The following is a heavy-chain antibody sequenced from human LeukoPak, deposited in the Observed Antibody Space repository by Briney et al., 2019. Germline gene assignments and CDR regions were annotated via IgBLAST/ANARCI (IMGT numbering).Heavy chain of an antibody. CDR2: ISYSGST. CDR1: GGSISSGDYY. V-gene: IGHV4-30-4*01. J-gene: IGHJ5*02. Sequence: KTSQTLSLTCTVSGGSISSGDYYWTWIRQPPGKGLEWIGYISYSGSTYYNPSLKSRVTISVDTSKNQFSLKLSSVTAADTAVYYCARHEVKGPPRFTTPNWFDPWGQGTLVTVSS. D-gene: IGHD1-14*01. CDR3: ARHEVKGPPRFTTPNWFDP.